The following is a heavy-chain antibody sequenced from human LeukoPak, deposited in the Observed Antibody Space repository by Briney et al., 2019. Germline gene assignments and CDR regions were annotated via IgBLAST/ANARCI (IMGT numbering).Heavy chain of an antibody. V-gene: IGHV4-31*03. J-gene: IGHJ4*02. CDR2: IYYSGST. CDR1: GGSISSGGYY. D-gene: IGHD4-23*01. CDR3: VRGSEYSGNCDY. Sequence: PSETLSLTCTVSGGSISSGGYYWSWIRQHPGKGLEWIGYIYYSGSTYYNPSLKSRVTISVDTSKNQFSLKLSSVTAADTAVYYCVRGSEYSGNCDYWGQGTLVTVSS.